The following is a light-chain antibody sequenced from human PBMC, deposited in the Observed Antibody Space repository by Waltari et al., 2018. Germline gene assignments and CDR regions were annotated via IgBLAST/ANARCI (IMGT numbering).Light chain of an antibody. CDR3: QQYNDFPWT. J-gene: IGKJ1*01. Sequence: DIQMTQSPSTLSASVGDRVTITCRASQSVNTWLAWFQQLPGKAPKVLIYKASNLEPGVPSRFSGSGSGTDFTLTISSLQPDDFASYYCQQYNDFPWTFGQGTKVEI. CDR2: KAS. V-gene: IGKV1-5*03. CDR1: QSVNTW.